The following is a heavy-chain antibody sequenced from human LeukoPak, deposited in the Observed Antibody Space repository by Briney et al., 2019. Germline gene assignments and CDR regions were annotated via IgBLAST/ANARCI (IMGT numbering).Heavy chain of an antibody. J-gene: IGHJ4*02. D-gene: IGHD5-24*01. CDR3: AKDRDGYNLGFYY. Sequence: GXSLRLSCAASGFTFSSYAMSWVRQAPGKGVEGVSAISGSGGSTYYEDSVKGRLNIYRDNSKNTLYLQMNSLRAEDTAVYYCAKDRDGYNLGFYYWGQGTLVTVSS. CDR2: ISGSGGST. CDR1: GFTFSSYA. V-gene: IGHV3-23*01.